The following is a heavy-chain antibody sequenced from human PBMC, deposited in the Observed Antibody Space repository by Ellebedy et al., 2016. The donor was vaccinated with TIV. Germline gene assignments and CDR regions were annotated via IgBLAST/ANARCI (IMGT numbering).Heavy chain of an antibody. Sequence: SETLSLXCTVSGGSISTYYWSWIRQPPGKGLQWIGYIYNSGSTNYNPSLKSRVTISVDTSKNQFSLKLRSVTAADTAVYHCARDQGLRWLRFGDGYYGMDVWGQGTTVTVSS. CDR3: ARDQGLRWLRFGDGYYGMDV. J-gene: IGHJ6*02. D-gene: IGHD5-12*01. CDR1: GGSISTYY. V-gene: IGHV4-59*01. CDR2: IYNSGST.